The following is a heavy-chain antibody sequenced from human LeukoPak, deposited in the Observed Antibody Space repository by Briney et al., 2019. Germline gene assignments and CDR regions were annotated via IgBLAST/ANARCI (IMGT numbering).Heavy chain of an antibody. V-gene: IGHV3-7*01. CDR3: AREGTIAAAGGDV. CDR1: GFTFSSYW. J-gene: IGHJ6*04. CDR2: IKQDGSEK. D-gene: IGHD6-13*01. Sequence: GGSLRLSCAASGFTFSSYWMSWVRQAPGKGLEWVANIKQDGSEKYYVDSVKGRFTISRDNAKHTLYLQMNSLRAEDTAVYYCAREGTIAAAGGDVWGKGTTVTVSS.